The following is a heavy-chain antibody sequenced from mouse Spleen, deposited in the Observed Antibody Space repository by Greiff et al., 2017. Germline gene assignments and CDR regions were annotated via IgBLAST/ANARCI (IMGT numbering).Heavy chain of an antibody. CDR2: ISSGGGNT. CDR3: ARHDVPALGPDAMDY. D-gene: IGHD3-1*01. CDR1: GFTFSSYT. J-gene: IGHJ4*01. Sequence: EVKLVESGGGLVKPGGSLKLSCAASGFTFSSYTMSWVRQTPAKRLEWVATISSGGGNTYYPDSVKGRFTISRDNARNTLYLQMSSLRSEDTAMYYCARHDVPALGPDAMDYWGQGTSVTVSS. V-gene: IGHV5-9*04.